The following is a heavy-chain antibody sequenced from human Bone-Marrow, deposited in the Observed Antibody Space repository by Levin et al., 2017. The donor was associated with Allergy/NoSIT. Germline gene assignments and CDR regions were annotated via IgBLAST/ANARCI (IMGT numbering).Heavy chain of an antibody. CDR1: GFPFSTYG. J-gene: IGHJ6*02. D-gene: IGHD6-13*01. Sequence: GGSLRLSCATSGFPFSTYGMAWVRQAPGEGLEWLASISTRSTYIHYADSVKGRFTISRDNANNSLSLQMNRLRREDTAVYCCARAAGAAGRGGMDVWGQGTTVTVSS. CDR2: ISTRSTYI. V-gene: IGHV3-21*01. CDR3: ARAAGAAGRGGMDV.